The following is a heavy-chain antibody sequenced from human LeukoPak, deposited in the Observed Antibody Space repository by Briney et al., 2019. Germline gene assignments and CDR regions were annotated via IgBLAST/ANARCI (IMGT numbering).Heavy chain of an antibody. J-gene: IGHJ4*02. CDR3: THSRGGVSFDY. Sequence: SGPTLVNPTQTLTLTCTFSGFSLSTSGMGVGWLRQPPGKALEWLALIYWNDDTRYTPSLKSRLTITKDTSKDQVVLTVTNIDPVDAGTYYCTHSRGGVSFDYWGQGTLLTVSS. V-gene: IGHV2-5*01. CDR2: IYWNDDT. CDR1: GFSLSTSGMG. D-gene: IGHD5-12*01.